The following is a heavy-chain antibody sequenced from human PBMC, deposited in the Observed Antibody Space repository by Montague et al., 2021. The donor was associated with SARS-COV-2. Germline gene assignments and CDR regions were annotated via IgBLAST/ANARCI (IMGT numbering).Heavy chain of an antibody. D-gene: IGHD3-22*01. CDR1: GGSFSGYY. V-gene: IGHV4-34*01. J-gene: IGHJ4*02. CDR2: INHSGST. CDR3: ARRPHYYDSSGYYYPGPQRYYFDY. Sequence: SETLSLTCAVYGGSFSGYYWSWIRQPPGKGLEWIGEINHSGSTNYNPSLKSRVTISVDTSKNLFSLKLSSVTAADTAVYYCARRPHYYDSSGYYYPGPQRYYFDYWGQGTLVTVSS.